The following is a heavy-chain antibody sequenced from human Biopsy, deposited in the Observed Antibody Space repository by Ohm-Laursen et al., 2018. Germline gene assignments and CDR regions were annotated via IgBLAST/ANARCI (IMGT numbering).Heavy chain of an antibody. V-gene: IGHV1-69*06. Sequence: SVKVSCKTPGGTFSDYAISWVRQAPGQGLEWMGGVTPIFGTSNHALKFQGRVTITADKSTSTAYMELNSLRSDDTATYYCARDALLPGVGGMDVWGQGTTVTVSS. CDR3: ARDALLPGVGGMDV. CDR1: GGTFSDYA. CDR2: VTPIFGTS. J-gene: IGHJ6*02. D-gene: IGHD3-10*01.